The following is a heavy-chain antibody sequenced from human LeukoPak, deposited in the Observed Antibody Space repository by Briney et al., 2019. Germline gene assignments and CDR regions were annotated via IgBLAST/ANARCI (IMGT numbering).Heavy chain of an antibody. J-gene: IGHJ5*02. CDR3: AREIVGATAVGKRYNWFDP. D-gene: IGHD1-26*01. V-gene: IGHV4-59*01. Sequence: SETLSLTCTVSGGSTSSYYWSWIRQPPGKGQEWIGYIYYSGSTNYNPSLKSLVTISVDTSKNQFSLKLSSVTAADTAVYYCAREIVGATAVGKRYNWFDPWGQGTLVTVSS. CDR2: IYYSGST. CDR1: GGSTSSYY.